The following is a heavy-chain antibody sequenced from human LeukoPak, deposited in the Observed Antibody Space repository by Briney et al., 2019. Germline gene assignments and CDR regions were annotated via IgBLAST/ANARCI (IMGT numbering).Heavy chain of an antibody. D-gene: IGHD4-11*01. CDR1: GGSISSYY. CDR2: IYYSGST. CDR3: ATLRSRISVTFDC. V-gene: IGHV4-59*12. Sequence: SETLSLTCTVSGGSISSYYWSWIRQPPGKGLEWIGYIYYSGSTNYNPSLKSRVTISVDTSKNQFSLKLTSVTAADTAVYYCATLRSRISVTFDCWGQGTLVPVSS. J-gene: IGHJ4*02.